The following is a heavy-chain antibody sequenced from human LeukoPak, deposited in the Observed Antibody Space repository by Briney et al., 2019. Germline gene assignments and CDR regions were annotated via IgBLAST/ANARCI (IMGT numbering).Heavy chain of an antibody. CDR2: IYFSGST. Sequence: SQTLSLTCTVSGGSISSGDYYWSWIRQPPGKGLEWIGYIYFSGSTYYNPSLKSRVTISVDTSKNQFSLKLSSVTAADTAVYYCARDGLDDYGDYCWGQGTLVTVSS. J-gene: IGHJ4*02. CDR1: GGSISSGDYY. CDR3: ARDGLDDYGDYC. V-gene: IGHV4-30-4*01. D-gene: IGHD4-17*01.